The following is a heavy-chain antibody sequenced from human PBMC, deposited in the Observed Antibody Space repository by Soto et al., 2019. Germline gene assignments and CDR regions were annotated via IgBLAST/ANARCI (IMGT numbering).Heavy chain of an antibody. CDR2: IYSGGST. J-gene: IGHJ4*02. D-gene: IGHD4-17*01. V-gene: IGHV3-66*01. Sequence: GGSLRLSCAASGFTVSSNYMSWVRQAPGKGLEWVSVIYSGGSTYYADSVKGRFTISRDNSKNTLYLQMNSLRAEDTAVYYCARDYTVTTLGGYYFDYWGQGTLVTVSS. CDR1: GFTVSSNY. CDR3: ARDYTVTTLGGYYFDY.